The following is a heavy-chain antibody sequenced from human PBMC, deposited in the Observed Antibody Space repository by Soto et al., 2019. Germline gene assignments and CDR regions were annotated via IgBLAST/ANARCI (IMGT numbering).Heavy chain of an antibody. D-gene: IGHD1-1*01. V-gene: IGHV3-23*01. CDR2: IRGSGETT. CDR3: AKGGTTTNIILDS. CDR1: GFTSSNYA. Sequence: EVELLESGGGLVQPGGSLRLSCAASGFTSSNYAMSWVRQSPGKGLEWLSRIRGSGETTYYADSVKGRVTISRDNDKNTLYLQINSLTAGDTAVYYCAKGGTTTNIILDSWGPGTPVTVSA. J-gene: IGHJ4*02.